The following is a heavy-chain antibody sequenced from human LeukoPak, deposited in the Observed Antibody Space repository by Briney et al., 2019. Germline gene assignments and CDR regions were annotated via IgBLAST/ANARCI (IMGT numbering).Heavy chain of an antibody. CDR2: TSAYNGNT. CDR3: ARGTVAGPKGYYYYGMDV. V-gene: IGHV1-18*01. J-gene: IGHJ6*02. CDR1: GYTFTSYG. D-gene: IGHD6-19*01. Sequence: ASVKVSCKASGYTFTSYGISWVRQAPGQGLEWMGWTSAYNGNTNYAQKLQGRVTMTTDTSTSTAYMELRSLRSDDTAVYYCARGTVAGPKGYYYYGMDVWGQGTTVTVSS.